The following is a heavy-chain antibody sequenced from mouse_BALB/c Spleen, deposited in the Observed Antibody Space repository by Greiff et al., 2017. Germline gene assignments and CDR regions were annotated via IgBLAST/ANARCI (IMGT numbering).Heavy chain of an antibody. Sequence: EVKLQESGGGLVQPGGSLKLSCAASGFDFSRYWMSWVRQAPGKGLEWIGEINPDSSTINYTPSLKDKFIISRDNAKNTLYLQMSKVRSEDTALYYCARLYYGYWYFDVWGAGTTVTVSS. V-gene: IGHV4-1*02. D-gene: IGHD2-1*01. CDR2: INPDSSTI. J-gene: IGHJ1*01. CDR3: ARLYYGYWYFDV. CDR1: GFDFSRYW.